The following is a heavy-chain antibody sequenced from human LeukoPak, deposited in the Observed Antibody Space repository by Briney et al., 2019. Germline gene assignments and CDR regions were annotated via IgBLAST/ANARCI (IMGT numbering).Heavy chain of an antibody. Sequence: SQTLSLTCTVSGGSNSSGSYYWSWIRQPAGKGLEWIGRISTSGSTNYNPSLKGRVTISVDTSKNQFSLKLSSVTAADTAVYYCARRCSCTNCFVWYFDSWGRGTLVTVSS. J-gene: IGHJ2*01. V-gene: IGHV4-61*02. D-gene: IGHD2-2*01. CDR2: ISTSGST. CDR3: ARRCSCTNCFVWYFDS. CDR1: GGSNSSGSYY.